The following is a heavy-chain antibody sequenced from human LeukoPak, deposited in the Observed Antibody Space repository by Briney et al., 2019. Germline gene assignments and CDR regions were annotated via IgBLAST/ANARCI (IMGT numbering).Heavy chain of an antibody. CDR3: ASSRRGSGSYPFDY. Sequence: ASVKVSCKASGYTFTSYDINWVRQAPGQGLEWMGIINPSGGSTSYAQKFQGRVTMTRDTSTSTVYMELSSLRSEDTAVYYCASSRRGSGSYPFDYWGQGTLVTVSS. V-gene: IGHV1-46*01. CDR1: GYTFTSYD. D-gene: IGHD3-10*01. J-gene: IGHJ4*02. CDR2: INPSGGST.